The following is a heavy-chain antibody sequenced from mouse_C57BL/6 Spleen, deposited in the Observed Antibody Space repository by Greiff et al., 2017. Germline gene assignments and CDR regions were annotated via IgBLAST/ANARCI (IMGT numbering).Heavy chain of an antibody. J-gene: IGHJ2*01. V-gene: IGHV1-80*01. D-gene: IGHD2-5*01. CDR1: GYAFSSYW. CDR3: ARSYSNYVYFDY. Sequence: QVQLQQSGAELVKPGASVKISCKASGYAFSSYWMNWVKQRPGKGLEWIGQIYPGDGDTNYNGKFKGKATLTADKSSSTAYMQLSSLTSEDSAVYFCARSYSNYVYFDYWGQGTTLTVSS. CDR2: IYPGDGDT.